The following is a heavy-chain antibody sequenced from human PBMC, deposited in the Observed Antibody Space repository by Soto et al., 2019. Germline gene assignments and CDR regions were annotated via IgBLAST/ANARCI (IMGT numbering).Heavy chain of an antibody. J-gene: IGHJ4*02. CDR3: ARHPPQIYYDSSGYLLY. D-gene: IGHD3-22*01. CDR2: IDPSDSYT. V-gene: IGHV5-10-1*01. Sequence: GESLKISCKGSGYSFTSYWISWVRQMPGKGLEWMGRIDPSDSYTNYSPSFQGHVTISADKSISTAYLQWSSLKASDTAMYYCARHPPQIYYDSSGYLLYWGQGTLVTVS. CDR1: GYSFTSYW.